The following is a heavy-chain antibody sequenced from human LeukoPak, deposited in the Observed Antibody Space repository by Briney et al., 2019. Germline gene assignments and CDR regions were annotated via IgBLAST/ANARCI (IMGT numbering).Heavy chain of an antibody. D-gene: IGHD3-3*01. J-gene: IGHJ4*02. Sequence: PSETLSLTCTVSGGSISSYYWSWIRQPPGKGLERIGYIFYSGSTNYNPSLKSRVTISVDTSKNQFFLKLNSVTAADTAVYYCARVSPPNSYYDFWSGYYTAYFDYWGQGILVTVSS. CDR1: GGSISSYY. V-gene: IGHV4-59*01. CDR3: ARVSPPNSYYDFWSGYYTAYFDY. CDR2: IFYSGST.